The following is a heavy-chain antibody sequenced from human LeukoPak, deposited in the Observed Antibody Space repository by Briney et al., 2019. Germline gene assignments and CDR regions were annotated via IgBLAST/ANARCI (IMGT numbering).Heavy chain of an antibody. D-gene: IGHD2-15*01. J-gene: IGHJ4*02. V-gene: IGHV4-61*01. CDR2: IYYSGGT. CDR1: GGSASSSSYY. CDR3: ARLGYCSSGSCNSPFFDY. Sequence: SETLSLTCTVSGGSASSSSYYWSWIRQPPGKGLEWIGYIYYSGGTNYNPSLKSRVTISVDTSKNQCSLKQSSVTAADTAVYYCARLGYCSSGSCNSPFFDYWGQGTLVTVSS.